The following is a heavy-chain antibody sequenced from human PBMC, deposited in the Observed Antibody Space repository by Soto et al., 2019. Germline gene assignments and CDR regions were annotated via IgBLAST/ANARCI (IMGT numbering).Heavy chain of an antibody. CDR3: AKGDSGYDYGD. D-gene: IGHD5-12*01. Sequence: EVQLVESGGGLVQPGGSLRLSCAASGFTFTSYWMHWVRQAPGKGLVWVSRINSDGTGTSYADSVKGRFTISRDNAKNTLYLPMNSLRAEDTAVYYCAKGDSGYDYGDWGQGTLVTVSS. J-gene: IGHJ4*02. CDR1: GFTFTSYW. CDR2: INSDGTGT. V-gene: IGHV3-74*01.